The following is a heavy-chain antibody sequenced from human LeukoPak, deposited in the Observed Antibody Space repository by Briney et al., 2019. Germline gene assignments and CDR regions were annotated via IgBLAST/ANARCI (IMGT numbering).Heavy chain of an antibody. Sequence: SETLSLTCTVSGGSISSSSYYWSWIRQPPGKGLEWIGYIYYSGSTNYNPSLKSRVTISVDTSKNQFSLKLSSVTAADTAVYYCARVGILVGATIYYYYYMDVWGKGTTVTVSS. CDR2: IYYSGST. CDR1: GGSISSSSYY. CDR3: ARVGILVGATIYYYYYMDV. V-gene: IGHV4-61*01. J-gene: IGHJ6*03. D-gene: IGHD1-26*01.